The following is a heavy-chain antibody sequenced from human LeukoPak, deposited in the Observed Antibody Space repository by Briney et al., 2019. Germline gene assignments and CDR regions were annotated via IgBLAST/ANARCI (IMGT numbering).Heavy chain of an antibody. CDR3: ARQRATYYYDSSGPKPDAFDI. V-gene: IGHV4-59*08. D-gene: IGHD3-22*01. J-gene: IGHJ3*02. CDR2: IYYSGST. CDR1: GGSISSYY. Sequence: PSETLSLTCTVSGGSISSYYWSWIRQPPGKGLEWIGYIYYSGSTNYNPSIKSRAPISVDTSKNQFSLKLSSVTAADTAVYYCARQRATYYYDSSGPKPDAFDIWGQGTMVTVSS.